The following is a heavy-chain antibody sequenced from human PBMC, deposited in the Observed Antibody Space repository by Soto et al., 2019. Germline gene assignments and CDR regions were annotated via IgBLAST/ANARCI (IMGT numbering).Heavy chain of an antibody. CDR2: IYYSGT. Sequence: SETLSLTCSVSGGSISSYYWSWIRQPPGKGLEWIAYIYYSGTSYNPSLKSRVSISLATPKNQFSLKLSSVTAADTAVYYCARTYDFSGPNSGPYAFDIWGPGPXVTVSS. J-gene: IGHJ3*02. CDR1: GGSISSYY. V-gene: IGHV4-59*01. CDR3: ARTYDFSGPNSGPYAFDI. D-gene: IGHD3-22*01.